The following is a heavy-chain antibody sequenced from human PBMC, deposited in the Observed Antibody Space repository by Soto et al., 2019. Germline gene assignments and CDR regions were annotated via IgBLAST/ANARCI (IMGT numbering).Heavy chain of an antibody. CDR1: GLTFSHYA. D-gene: IGHD3-22*01. CDR2: IKSKTDGGTT. J-gene: IGHJ4*02. CDR3: TTGFINYYYDSSGSFDY. V-gene: IGHV3-15*01. Sequence: PGRNLRLSCVASGLTFSHYAMTWVRQAPGKELEWVGRIKSKTDGGTTDYAAPVKGRFTISRDDSKNTLYLQMNSLKTEDTAVYYCTTGFINYYYDSSGSFDYLGQR.